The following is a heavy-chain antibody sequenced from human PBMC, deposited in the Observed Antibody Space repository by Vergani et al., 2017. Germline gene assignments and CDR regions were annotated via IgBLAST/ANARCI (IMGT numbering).Heavy chain of an antibody. CDR1: GYSFTSYW. CDR3: ARRLGIAAAGPYYFDY. Sequence: EVQLVQSGAEVKTPGESLKISCKGSGYSFTSYWIGWVRQMPGKGLEWMGIIYPGDTDTRYSPSFQGQVTISADKSISTAYLQWSSLKASDTAMYYCARRLGIAAAGPYYFDYWGQGTLVTVSS. CDR2: IYPGDTDT. V-gene: IGHV5-51*01. J-gene: IGHJ4*02. D-gene: IGHD6-13*01.